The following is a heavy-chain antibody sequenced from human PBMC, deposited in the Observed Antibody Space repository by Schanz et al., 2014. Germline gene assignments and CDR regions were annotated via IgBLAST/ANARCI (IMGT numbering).Heavy chain of an antibody. V-gene: IGHV3-23*01. CDR3: AKGMGYFSGGTCYDYYYYGLDV. J-gene: IGHJ6*02. D-gene: IGHD2-15*01. CDR2: ISHSGGSK. Sequence: DVQLLESGGGLVQPGGSLRLSCAASGFTFNSYAMTWVRQAPGKGLEWVSSISHSGGSKYYADSVKGRFTISRDNSENSLYLQMNSLSADDTAVFYCAKGMGYFSGGTCYDYYYYGLDVWGRGTTVTVSS. CDR1: GFTFNSYA.